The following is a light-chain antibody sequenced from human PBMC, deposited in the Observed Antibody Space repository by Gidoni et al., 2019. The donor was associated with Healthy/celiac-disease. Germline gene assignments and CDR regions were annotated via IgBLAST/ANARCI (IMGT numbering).Light chain of an antibody. CDR3: QQRSNWPPMYT. Sequence: ENVLTHSPATLSLSPGERSTLPCRASQSVSSYLPLSQQKPGQAPRLLIYDASNRATGIPARFSGSGSVTDFTLTISSLEPEDFAVYYCQQRSNWPPMYTFGQGTKLEIK. CDR1: QSVSSY. V-gene: IGKV3-11*01. J-gene: IGKJ2*01. CDR2: DAS.